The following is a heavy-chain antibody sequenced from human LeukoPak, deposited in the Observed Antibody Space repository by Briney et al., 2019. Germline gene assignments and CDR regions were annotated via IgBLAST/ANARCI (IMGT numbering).Heavy chain of an antibody. CDR3: ARDYYAYYYYYYMDV. CDR1: GFTFSSYW. CDR2: IKQDGSEK. J-gene: IGHJ6*03. V-gene: IGHV3-7*01. Sequence: GGSLRLSCAASGFTFSSYWMSWVRQAPGKGLERVANIKQDGSEKYYVDSVKGRFTISRDNAKNSLYLQMNSLRAEDTAVYYCARDYYAYYYYYYMDVWGKGTTVTVSS. D-gene: IGHD3-10*01.